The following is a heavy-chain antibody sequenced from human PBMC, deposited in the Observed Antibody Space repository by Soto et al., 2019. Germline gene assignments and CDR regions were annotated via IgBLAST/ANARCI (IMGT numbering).Heavy chain of an antibody. Sequence: ASVKVSCKASGYTFTSYAMHWVRQAPGQRLGWMGWINAGNGNTKYSQKFQGRVTITRDTSASTAYMELSSLRSEDTAVYYCAGFGGLGYYYGMDVWGQGTTVTVSS. J-gene: IGHJ6*02. CDR3: AGFGGLGYYYGMDV. CDR1: GYTFTSYA. CDR2: INAGNGNT. D-gene: IGHD7-27*01. V-gene: IGHV1-3*01.